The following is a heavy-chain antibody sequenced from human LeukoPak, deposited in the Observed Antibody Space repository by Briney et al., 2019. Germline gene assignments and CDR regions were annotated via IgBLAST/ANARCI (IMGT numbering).Heavy chain of an antibody. D-gene: IGHD6-19*01. J-gene: IGHJ4*02. V-gene: IGHV3-23*01. CDR3: AKDQSLSIAVAGTGSDY. CDR2: ISGSGGST. Sequence: PGGSLRLSCAASGFTFSSYAMSWVRQAPGKGLEWVSAISGSGGSTYYADSVKGRFTISRDNSKNTLYLQMNSLRAKDTAVYYCAKDQSLSIAVAGTGSDYWGQGTLVTVSS. CDR1: GFTFSSYA.